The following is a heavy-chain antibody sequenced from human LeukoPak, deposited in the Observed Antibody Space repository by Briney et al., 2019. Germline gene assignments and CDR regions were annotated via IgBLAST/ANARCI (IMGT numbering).Heavy chain of an antibody. D-gene: IGHD2-21*02. V-gene: IGHV4-61*02. CDR2: IYTSGST. CDR1: GGSISSGSYY. Sequence: SETLSLTCTVSGGSISSGSYYWSWLRQPAGRGLEWIGRIYTSGSTNYNPSLKSRVTISVDTSKNQFSLKLSSVTAADTAVYYCASALAYCGGDCYSWYGFLDYWGQGTLVTVSS. J-gene: IGHJ4*02. CDR3: ASALAYCGGDCYSWYGFLDY.